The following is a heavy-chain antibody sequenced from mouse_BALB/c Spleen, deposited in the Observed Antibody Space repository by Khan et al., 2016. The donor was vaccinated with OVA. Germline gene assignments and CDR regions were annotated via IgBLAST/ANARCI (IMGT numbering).Heavy chain of an antibody. V-gene: IGHV1-4*01. CDR1: GYTFTSYT. D-gene: IGHD2-14*01. CDR2: INPSNDYT. Sequence: QVQLQQPGAELARPGASVKMSCKASGYTFTSYTIHWIKKSPGQGLEWIGYINPSNDYTNYNQKFKDKATLSTDKSSTTAYLRLSSLTADDAAVYICVRDGAYHRNDGWFAYWGQGTLATVSA. J-gene: IGHJ3*01. CDR3: VRDGAYHRNDGWFAY.